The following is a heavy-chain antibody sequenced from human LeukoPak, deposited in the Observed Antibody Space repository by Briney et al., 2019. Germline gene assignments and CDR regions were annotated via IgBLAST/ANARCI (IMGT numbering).Heavy chain of an antibody. Sequence: ASVKVSCKASGYTFTSYGISWVRQAPGQGLEWMGWISAYNGNTNHAQKFQGRVTMTTDTSTSTAYMKLRSLRSDDTAVYYCARDLPYGSSERTPFDYWGQGTLVTVSS. CDR3: ARDLPYGSSERTPFDY. V-gene: IGHV1-18*01. CDR1: GYTFTSYG. J-gene: IGHJ4*02. CDR2: ISAYNGNT. D-gene: IGHD6-6*01.